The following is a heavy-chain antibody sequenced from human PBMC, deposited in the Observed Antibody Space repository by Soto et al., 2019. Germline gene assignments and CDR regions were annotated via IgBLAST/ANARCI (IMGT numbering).Heavy chain of an antibody. Sequence: QVQLQESGPGLVKPSQTLSLTCTVSGGSISSGGYYWSWIRQHPGKGLEWIGYIYYSGSTYYNPSLKSRVTISVDTSKNQFSLKLSSVTAADTAVYYCARSEVTGTTPAGAYHFDYWGQGTLVTVSS. J-gene: IGHJ4*02. CDR1: GGSISSGGYY. D-gene: IGHD1-7*01. CDR3: ARSEVTGTTPAGAYHFDY. V-gene: IGHV4-31*03. CDR2: IYYSGST.